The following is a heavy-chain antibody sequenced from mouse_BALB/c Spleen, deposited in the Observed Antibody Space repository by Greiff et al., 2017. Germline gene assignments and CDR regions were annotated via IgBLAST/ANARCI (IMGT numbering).Heavy chain of an antibody. Sequence: EVQVVESGGGLVKPGGSLKLSCAASGFTFSSYAMSWVRQTPEKRLEWVASISSGGSTYYPDSVKGRFTISRDNARNILYLQMSSLRSEDTAMYYCAREARSWYFDVWGAGTTVTVSS. J-gene: IGHJ1*01. CDR1: GFTFSSYA. CDR3: AREARSWYFDV. V-gene: IGHV5-6-5*01. CDR2: ISSGGST.